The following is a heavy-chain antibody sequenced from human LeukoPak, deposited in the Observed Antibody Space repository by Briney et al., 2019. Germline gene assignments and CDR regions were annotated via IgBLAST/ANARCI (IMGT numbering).Heavy chain of an antibody. CDR1: GFTFSKYA. J-gene: IGHJ4*02. CDR2: ISASASST. D-gene: IGHD3-10*01. Sequence: PGGSLRLSCAASGFTFSKYAMSWVRPVPGKGLEWVSAISASASSTYYTDSVKGRFTISRDNSKNTLYLQMNSLRAEDTAVYYCAKEGSGRLLYYFDYWGQGTLVTVSS. CDR3: AKEGSGRLLYYFDY. V-gene: IGHV3-23*01.